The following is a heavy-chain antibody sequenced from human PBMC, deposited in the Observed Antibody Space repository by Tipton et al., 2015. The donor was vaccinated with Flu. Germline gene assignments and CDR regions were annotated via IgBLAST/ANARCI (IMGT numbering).Heavy chain of an antibody. Sequence: TLSLTCTVSGGSISSSSYCWGWIRQPPGKGLEWIGSIYYSGSTYYNPSLKSRVTISVDTSKNQFSLKLSSVTAADTAVYYCARDRGGDYFDYWGQGAGHRLL. D-gene: IGHD3-10*01. V-gene: IGHV4-39*07. CDR2: IYYSGST. CDR3: ARDRGGDYFDY. J-gene: IGHJ4*02. CDR1: GGSISSSSYC.